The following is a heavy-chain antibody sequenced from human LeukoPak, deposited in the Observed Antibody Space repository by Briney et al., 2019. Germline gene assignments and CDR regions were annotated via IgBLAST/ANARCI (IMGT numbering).Heavy chain of an antibody. J-gene: IGHJ4*02. D-gene: IGHD3-22*01. CDR3: AKGSSGHFFDL. CDR1: GFIFNNYV. V-gene: IGHV3-23*01. Sequence: GGSLRLSCAASGFIFNNYVLVWVRQAPGKGLEWVSAISNDGGGTTYADSVKGRFSVSRDNSKNTLFLQMNSLRAEDTALYYCAKGSSGHFFDLWGQGTLVTVSS. CDR2: ISNDGGGT.